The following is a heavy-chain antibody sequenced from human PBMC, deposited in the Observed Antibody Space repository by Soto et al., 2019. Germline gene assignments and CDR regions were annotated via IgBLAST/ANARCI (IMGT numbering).Heavy chain of an antibody. V-gene: IGHV1-46*01. D-gene: IGHD4-4*01. J-gene: IGHJ6*03. CDR3: AKADSNYAGRFSYYYMDV. CDR1: GYTFTSYY. Sequence: ASVKVSCKASGYTFTSYYMHWVRQAPGQGLEWMGIINASGGNTSYPQKFQGKVTMTTDTSTSTAYMELRSLRSDDTAVYYCAKADSNYAGRFSYYYMDVWGNGTLVTVSS. CDR2: INASGGNT.